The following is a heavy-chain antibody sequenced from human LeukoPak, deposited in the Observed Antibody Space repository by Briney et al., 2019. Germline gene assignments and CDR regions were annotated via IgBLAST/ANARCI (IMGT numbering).Heavy chain of an antibody. CDR2: IYYSGST. Sequence: SETLSLACTVSGGSISSGGYYWSWIRQHPGKGLEWIGYIYYSGSTYYNPSLKSRVTISVDTSKNQFSLKLSSVTAADTAVYYCARDRFGSGSYYYWGQGTLVTVS. CDR1: GGSISSGGYY. D-gene: IGHD3-10*01. CDR3: ARDRFGSGSYYY. J-gene: IGHJ4*02. V-gene: IGHV4-31*03.